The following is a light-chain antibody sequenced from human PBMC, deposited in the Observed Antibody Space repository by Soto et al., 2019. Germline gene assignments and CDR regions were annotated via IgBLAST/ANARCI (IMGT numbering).Light chain of an antibody. J-gene: IGKJ1*01. V-gene: IGKV1-5*03. CDR2: KAS. CDR1: QSISNW. Sequence: DIQMTQSPSTLSASVGDRVTITCRASQSISNWLAWYQQKPGKAPKLLIYKASSLESGVPSRFSGSGSGTDFTLTISSLQPDDFATYYCQQYNTYSPWTFGQGTKVEIK. CDR3: QQYNTYSPWT.